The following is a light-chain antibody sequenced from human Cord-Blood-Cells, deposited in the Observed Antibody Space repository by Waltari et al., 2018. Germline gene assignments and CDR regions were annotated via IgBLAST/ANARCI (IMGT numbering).Light chain of an antibody. CDR3: SSNAGRKYWV. CDR2: EVS. J-gene: IGLJ3*02. Sequence: QSALTQPPSASGSPGQSVTISCTGTSSDVGGYNYVSWYQQHPGKAPKLMIYEVSKRPSGFPFRFSGSKSGHTASLTLCGPQPEEEAEYSSSSNAGRKYWVFGGGTKLTVL. V-gene: IGLV2-8*01. CDR1: SSDVGGYNY.